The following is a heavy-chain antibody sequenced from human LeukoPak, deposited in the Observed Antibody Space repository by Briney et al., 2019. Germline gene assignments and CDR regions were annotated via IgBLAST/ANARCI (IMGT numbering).Heavy chain of an antibody. CDR1: GYTFPDYG. CDR3: AKADGGNSHWYFDL. CDR2: ISAYNGNT. D-gene: IGHD4-23*01. J-gene: IGHJ2*01. Sequence: ASVKVSCKASGYTFPDYGISWVRQAPGQGLEWMGWISAYNGNTNYAQNFQGRVTMTTDTSTSTAYMELRSLRSDDTAVYYCAKADGGNSHWYFDLWGRGTLVTVPS. V-gene: IGHV1-18*01.